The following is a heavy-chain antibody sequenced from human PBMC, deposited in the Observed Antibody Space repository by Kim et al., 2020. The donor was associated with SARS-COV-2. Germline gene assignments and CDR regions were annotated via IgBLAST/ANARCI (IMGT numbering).Heavy chain of an antibody. V-gene: IGHV2-5*02. J-gene: IGHJ3*02. CDR2: IYWDDDK. D-gene: IGHD3-10*01. CDR1: GFSLSTSGVG. Sequence: SGPTLVKPTQTLTLTCTFSGFSLSTSGVGVGWIRQPPGKALEWLALIYWDDDKRYSPSLKSRLTITKDTSKNQVVLTMTNMDPVDTATYYCARLTYGSGSYYYGGNDAFDIWGQGTMVTVSS. CDR3: ARLTYGSGSYYYGGNDAFDI.